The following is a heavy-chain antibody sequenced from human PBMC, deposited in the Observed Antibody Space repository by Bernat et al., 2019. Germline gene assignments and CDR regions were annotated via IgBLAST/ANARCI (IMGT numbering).Heavy chain of an antibody. J-gene: IGHJ6*03. CDR3: ARQSGFVGPNYYMDV. V-gene: IGHV5-51*01. D-gene: IGHD1-26*01. Sequence: EVQLVQSGAEVKKPGESLEISCKGSGYSFTSYWIAWVRQMPEKGLEWMGIIYPDDSDTRYNPSFQGQVTISADRSLSTAYLQWSSLKASDTAMYYCARQSGFVGPNYYMDVWGKGTTVTVSS. CDR1: GYSFTSYW. CDR2: IYPDDSDT.